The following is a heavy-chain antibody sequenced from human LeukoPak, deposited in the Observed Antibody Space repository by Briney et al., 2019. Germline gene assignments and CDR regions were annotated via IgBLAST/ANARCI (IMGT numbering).Heavy chain of an antibody. Sequence: SVKVSCKASDYTFTSYGISWVRQAPGQGLEWMGGIIPIFGTANYAQKFQGRVTITADESTGTAYMELSSLRSEDTAVYYCARGTYPENAFDIWGQGTMVTVSS. V-gene: IGHV1-69*13. CDR2: IIPIFGTA. J-gene: IGHJ3*02. CDR3: ARGTYPENAFDI. CDR1: DYTFTSYG. D-gene: IGHD1-14*01.